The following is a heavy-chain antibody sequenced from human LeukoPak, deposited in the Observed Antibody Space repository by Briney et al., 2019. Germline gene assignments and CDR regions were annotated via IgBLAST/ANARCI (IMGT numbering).Heavy chain of an antibody. Sequence: GGSLRLSCEVSGFIFSNYGMHWVRQAPGKGLEWVALIWYDGRTKFHADSVKGRFTISRDNSANILYLQMSSLRSDDTAVYHCATDEGGWGQGTLVTVSS. D-gene: IGHD3-16*01. CDR1: GFIFSNYG. CDR2: IWYDGRTK. V-gene: IGHV3-30*02. J-gene: IGHJ1*01. CDR3: ATDEGG.